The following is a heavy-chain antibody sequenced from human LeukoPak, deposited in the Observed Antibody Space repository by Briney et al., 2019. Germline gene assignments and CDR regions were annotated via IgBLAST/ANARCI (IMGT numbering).Heavy chain of an antibody. J-gene: IGHJ5*02. CDR3: ARDLERWLQSLPMFDP. Sequence: QPGGSLRLSCAASGFTFSSYAMHWVRQAPGKGLEWVAVISYDGSNKYYADSVKGRFTISRDNSKNTLYLQMNSLRAEDTAVYYCARDLERWLQSLPMFDPWGQGTLVTVSS. CDR2: ISYDGSNK. CDR1: GFTFSSYA. D-gene: IGHD5-24*01. V-gene: IGHV3-30*04.